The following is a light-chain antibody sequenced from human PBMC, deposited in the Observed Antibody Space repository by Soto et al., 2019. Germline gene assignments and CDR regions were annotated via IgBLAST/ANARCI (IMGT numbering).Light chain of an antibody. Sequence: QSALTQPRSVSGSPGQSVTISCTGTSSDVGGYDFVSWYQQHPGKAPKLMISDVSKRPSGVPDRFSGSKSGNTASLTISGLQADDEADYFCCSSAPESTYVFGTGTKLTVL. V-gene: IGLV2-11*01. CDR3: CSSAPESTYV. CDR1: SSDVGGYDF. CDR2: DVS. J-gene: IGLJ1*01.